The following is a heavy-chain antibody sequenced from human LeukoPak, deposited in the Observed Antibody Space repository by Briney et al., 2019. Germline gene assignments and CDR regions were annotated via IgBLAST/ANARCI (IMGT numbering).Heavy chain of an antibody. CDR3: ARKYGYSYGIYYYGMDV. D-gene: IGHD5-18*01. CDR2: IYYSGST. Sequence: PSETLSLTCAVSGGSISSYYWGWIRQPPGKGLEWIGSIYYSGSTYYNPSLKSRVTISVDTSKNQFSLKLSSVTAADTAVYYCARKYGYSYGIYYYGMDVWGQGTTVTVSS. J-gene: IGHJ6*02. V-gene: IGHV4-39*07. CDR1: GGSISSYY.